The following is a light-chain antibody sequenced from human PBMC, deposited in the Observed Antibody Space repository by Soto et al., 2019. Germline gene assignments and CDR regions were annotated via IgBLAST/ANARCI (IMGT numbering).Light chain of an antibody. CDR1: SSNIGAGYD. CDR2: GNS. CDR3: HSYDISLSGSV. Sequence: QSVLTQPPSVSGAPGQRVTISCTGSSSNIGAGYDVHWYQQLPGTVPKLLIYGNSNRPSGVPDRFSGSKSGTSASLAITGLQAEDEADYYCHSYDISLSGSVFGGGTKLTVL. V-gene: IGLV1-40*01. J-gene: IGLJ3*02.